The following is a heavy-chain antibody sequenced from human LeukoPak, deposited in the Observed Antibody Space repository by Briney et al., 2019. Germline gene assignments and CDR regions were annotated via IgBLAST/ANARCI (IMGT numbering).Heavy chain of an antibody. Sequence: SETLSLTCAVYGGSFSGYYWSWIRQPPGKGLEWIGEINHSGGTNYNPSLKSRVTISVDTSKNQFSLKLSSVTAADTAVYYCAGIAAAGDFDYWGQGTLVTVSS. CDR3: AGIAAAGDFDY. CDR1: GGSFSGYY. J-gene: IGHJ4*02. CDR2: INHSGGT. V-gene: IGHV4-34*01. D-gene: IGHD6-13*01.